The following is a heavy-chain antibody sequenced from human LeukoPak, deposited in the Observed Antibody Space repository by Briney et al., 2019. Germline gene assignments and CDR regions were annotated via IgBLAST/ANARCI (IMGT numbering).Heavy chain of an antibody. Sequence: ASVRVSCKASGYTFTIYYMHWGRQAPGQGREGRGVINPSGGSTSNAQKFQGRVTMTRAMSTSTVYMELSSLRSEDTAVYYCARDPQTYCSSTSCYSSDAFDIWGQGTMVTVSS. CDR3: ARDPQTYCSSTSCYSSDAFDI. V-gene: IGHV1-46*01. D-gene: IGHD2-2*01. J-gene: IGHJ3*02. CDR1: GYTFTIYY. CDR2: INPSGGST.